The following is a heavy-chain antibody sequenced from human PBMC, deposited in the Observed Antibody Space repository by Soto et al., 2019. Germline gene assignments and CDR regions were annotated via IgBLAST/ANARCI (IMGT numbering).Heavy chain of an antibody. V-gene: IGHV3-64D*08. J-gene: IGHJ3*02. Sequence: GGSLRLSCSASGFTFSSYAMHWVRQAPGKGLEYVSAISSNGGSTYYADSVKGRFTISRDNSKNTLYLQMSSLRAEDTAVYYCVKDESSLGSELPYDAFDIWGQGTMVTVSS. CDR3: VKDESSLGSELPYDAFDI. D-gene: IGHD1-7*01. CDR1: GFTFSSYA. CDR2: ISSNGGST.